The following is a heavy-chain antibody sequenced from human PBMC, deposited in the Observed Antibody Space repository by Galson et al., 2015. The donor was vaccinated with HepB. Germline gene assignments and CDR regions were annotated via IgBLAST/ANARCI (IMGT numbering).Heavy chain of an antibody. CDR2: INSDGSST. Sequence: SLRLSCAASGFTFSSYWMHWVRQAPGKGLVWVSRINSDGSSTSYADSVKGRFTISRDNAKNTLYLQMNSLRAEDTAVYYCARGPTFYSGYDRRYYYFDYWGQGTLVTVSS. CDR3: ARGPTFYSGYDRRYYYFDY. V-gene: IGHV3-74*01. J-gene: IGHJ4*02. D-gene: IGHD5-12*01. CDR1: GFTFSSYW.